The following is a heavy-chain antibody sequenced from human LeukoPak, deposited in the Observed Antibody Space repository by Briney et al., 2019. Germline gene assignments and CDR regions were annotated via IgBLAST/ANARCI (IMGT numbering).Heavy chain of an antibody. Sequence: ASVKVSCKASGYTFTNHVFSWVRQAPGQGLEWMGWISTYNGDTNYAQNLQGRVTMTTDTSTSTAYMEMRSLRSDDTAVYYCARDCSSTSCYNVYWGQGTLVTVSS. CDR1: GYTFTNHV. D-gene: IGHD2-2*02. CDR2: ISTYNGDT. V-gene: IGHV1-18*01. CDR3: ARDCSSTSCYNVY. J-gene: IGHJ4*02.